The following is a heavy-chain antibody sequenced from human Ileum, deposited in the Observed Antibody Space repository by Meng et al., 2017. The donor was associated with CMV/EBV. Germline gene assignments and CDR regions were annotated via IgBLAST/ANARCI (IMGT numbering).Heavy chain of an antibody. V-gene: IGHV4-4*02. CDR3: ARVPGAGKAGWFDP. CDR1: GGSISSSEG. Sequence: VSGGSISSSEGGGGGSQQPGRRVEWRREINHSESNKCNPSLKSRVTITVDKSKNQFSLKLSSVTAADTAVYYCARVPGAGKAGWFDPWGQGTLVTVSS. D-gene: IGHD6-19*01. CDR2: INHSESN. J-gene: IGHJ5*02.